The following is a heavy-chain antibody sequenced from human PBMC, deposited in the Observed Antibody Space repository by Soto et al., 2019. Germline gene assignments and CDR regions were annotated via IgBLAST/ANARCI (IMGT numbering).Heavy chain of an antibody. V-gene: IGHV4-61*01. Sequence: QVQLQESGPGLVKPSETLSLTCSVSGGSVSNYTHYWSIIRQPPGERLEWIGYVYYSGTTNYNPSLTSPVTMSLDTSRNQFSLKLTSVTAADTAVYYCVRGERWLEPFDLWGQGTLITVTS. CDR3: VRGERWLEPFDL. J-gene: IGHJ4*02. D-gene: IGHD5-12*01. CDR1: GGSVSNYTHY. CDR2: VYYSGTT.